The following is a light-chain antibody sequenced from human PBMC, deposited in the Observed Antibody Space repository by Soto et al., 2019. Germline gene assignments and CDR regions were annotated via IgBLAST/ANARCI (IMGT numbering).Light chain of an antibody. J-gene: IGKJ2*01. V-gene: IGKV1-5*03. Sequence: DIQMTQSPSTLSASVGDRVTITCRASQSIVDWLAWYQQKPGKAPRLLIYRASTLQRGVSSRFRGSGSGTEFTLTISSLQPDDFATYYCQQYNSYWYTFGQGTKLEIK. CDR3: QQYNSYWYT. CDR1: QSIVDW. CDR2: RAS.